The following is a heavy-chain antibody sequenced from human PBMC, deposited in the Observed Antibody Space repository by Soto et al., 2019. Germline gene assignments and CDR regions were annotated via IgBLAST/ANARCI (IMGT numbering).Heavy chain of an antibody. V-gene: IGHV3-74*01. CDR3: ARDWIYSIDY. J-gene: IGHJ4*02. D-gene: IGHD5-12*01. CDR2: IHGDGTT. Sequence: GGSLRLSCGASGFTFNIYWMHWVRQAPGKGLVWVSRIHGDGTTTYADSVKGRFTISRDNAKNTVYLQMNSLRAEDTAVYYCARDWIYSIDYWGQGTLVTVSS. CDR1: GFTFNIYW.